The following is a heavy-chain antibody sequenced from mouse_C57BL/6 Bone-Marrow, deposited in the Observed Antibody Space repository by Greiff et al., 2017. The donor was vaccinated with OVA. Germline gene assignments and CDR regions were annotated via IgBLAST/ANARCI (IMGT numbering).Heavy chain of an antibody. CDR2: INSNNGGT. J-gene: IGHJ3*01. CDR3: ARGVYYDYDGGSWFAY. D-gene: IGHD2-4*01. V-gene: IGHV1-18*01. CDR1: GYTFTDYN. Sequence: VQLQQSGPELAKPGASVKIPCKASGYTFTDYNMDWVKQSHGKRLEWIGDINSNNGGTIYKQKVKGKATLTVDKSSSTAYMELRSLTSEDPAVDYCARGVYYDYDGGSWFAYWGQGTLVTVSA.